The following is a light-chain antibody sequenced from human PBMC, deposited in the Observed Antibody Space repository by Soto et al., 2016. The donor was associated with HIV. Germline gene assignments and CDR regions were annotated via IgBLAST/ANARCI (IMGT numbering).Light chain of an antibody. CDR3: EVWDDIGDQRV. CDR2: DDN. CDR1: NIGDKA. J-gene: IGLJ2*01. V-gene: IGLV3-21*03. Sequence: SYVLTQPPSVSVAPGKTARATCGGNNIGDKAVHWFQQKPGQAPVLVVYDDNYRPSGIPERFSGSNSGHTATLTISRVEAGDEADYYCEVWDDIGDQRVFGGGTKVTVV.